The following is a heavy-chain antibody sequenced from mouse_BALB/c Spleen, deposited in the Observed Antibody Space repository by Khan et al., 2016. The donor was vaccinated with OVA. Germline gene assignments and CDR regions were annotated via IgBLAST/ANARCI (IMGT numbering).Heavy chain of an antibody. D-gene: IGHD2-2*01. CDR1: GYSFTTYY. V-gene: IGHV1S135*01. CDR2: IDPFSGGT. Sequence: VQLQQSGPELMKPGTSVKISCKASGYSFTTYYIHWVMQSHGTSLEWIGYIDPFSGGTTSNQKFKDTATLTVDKSSSTAYIHLSNLTSDDSAVYFGTRQGYVAWFTYWGQGTLVTVSA. CDR3: TRQGYVAWFTY. J-gene: IGHJ3*01.